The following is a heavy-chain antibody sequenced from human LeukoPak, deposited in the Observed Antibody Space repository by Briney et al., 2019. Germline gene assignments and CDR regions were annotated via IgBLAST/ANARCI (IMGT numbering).Heavy chain of an antibody. V-gene: IGHV3-74*01. CDR2: INSDGSST. J-gene: IGHJ4*02. CDR3: ARTTMFSDILSL. CDR1: GFTFSSYW. Sequence: GGSLRLSCAASGFTFSSYWMHWVRQAPGQGLVWVSRINSDGSSTSYADSVKGRFTISRDNAKNTLYLQMNSLRAEDTAVYYCARTTMFSDILSLWGQGTLVTVSS. D-gene: IGHD3-9*01.